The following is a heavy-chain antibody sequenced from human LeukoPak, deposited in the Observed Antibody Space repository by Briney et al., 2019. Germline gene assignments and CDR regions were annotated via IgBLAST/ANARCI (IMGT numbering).Heavy chain of an antibody. CDR3: ARVRDGYNYYSFDY. CDR1: GFTFSSYI. D-gene: IGHD5-24*01. CDR2: ISSSSSYM. V-gene: IGHV3-21*01. J-gene: IGHJ4*02. Sequence: SGGSLRLSCAASGFTFSSYIMNWVRQAPGKGLEWVSSISSSSSYMYYADSVKGRFTISRDNAKNSLYLQMNSLRAEDTAVYYCARVRDGYNYYSFDYWGQGTLVTVSS.